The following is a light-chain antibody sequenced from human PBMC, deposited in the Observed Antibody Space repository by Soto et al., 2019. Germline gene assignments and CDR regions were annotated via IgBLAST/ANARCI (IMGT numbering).Light chain of an antibody. J-gene: IGLJ3*02. Sequence: QSVLTQPPSASGTPGQTVTISCSGGSSNIGRDTVNWYQQLPGTAPKLLIYNNHQRPSGVPDRFSGSKSGTSASLAISGLRSEDEAHYYCASWDDSLVEGVFGGGTKVTVL. CDR2: NNH. CDR1: SSNIGRDT. V-gene: IGLV1-44*01. CDR3: ASWDDSLVEGV.